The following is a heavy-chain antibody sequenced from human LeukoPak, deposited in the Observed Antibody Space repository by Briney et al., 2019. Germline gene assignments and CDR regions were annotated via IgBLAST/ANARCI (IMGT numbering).Heavy chain of an antibody. V-gene: IGHV3-30-3*01. J-gene: IGHJ6*02. CDR1: GFTFSSYA. Sequence: PGGSLRLSCAASGFTFSSYAMHWVRQAPGKGLEWVAVISYDGSNKYYADSVKGRFTISRDNSKNTLYLQMNSLRAEDTAVYYCERDSHSRVREPHGMDVWRQGTTVSVS. D-gene: IGHD3-10*01. CDR2: ISYDGSNK. CDR3: ERDSHSRVREPHGMDV.